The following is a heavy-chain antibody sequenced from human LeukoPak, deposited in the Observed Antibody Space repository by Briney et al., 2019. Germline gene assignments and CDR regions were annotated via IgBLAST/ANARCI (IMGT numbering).Heavy chain of an antibody. CDR2: IYTSGST. D-gene: IGHD3-16*02. J-gene: IGHJ5*02. CDR1: GGSISSYY. V-gene: IGHV4-4*07. Sequence: SSETLSLTCTVSGGSISSYYWSWIRQPAGKGLEWIGRIYTSGSTNYNPSLKSRVTISVDTSKNQFSLKLSSVTAADTAVYYCARGKNDDYDYVWGSYRRRGVWFDPWGQGTLVTVSS. CDR3: ARGKNDDYDYVWGSYRRRGVWFDP.